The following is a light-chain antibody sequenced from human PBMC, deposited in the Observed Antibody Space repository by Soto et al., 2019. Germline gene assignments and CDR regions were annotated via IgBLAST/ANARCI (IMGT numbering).Light chain of an antibody. CDR3: QQSYSTPRT. CDR1: QSITNY. J-gene: IGKJ1*01. CDR2: AAS. V-gene: IGKV1-39*01. Sequence: DIQMTQSPSSLSASVGDRVTITCRASQSITNYLNWYQQKPGKAPKLLIYAASTLQSGVPPRFSGIGSGTHFTLTIISLQPEDVATYSCQQSYSTPRTFGQGTNEEIK.